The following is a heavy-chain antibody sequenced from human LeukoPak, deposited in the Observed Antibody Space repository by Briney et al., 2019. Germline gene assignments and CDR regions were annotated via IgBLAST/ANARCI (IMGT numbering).Heavy chain of an antibody. J-gene: IGHJ3*02. Sequence: GGSLRLSCAASGFTFDDYAMHWVRQAPGKGLEWVSLISGDGGSTYYADSVKGRFTISRDNSKNSLYLQMNSLRTEDTALYYCAKDSYSESYFGLDDAFDIWGQGAMVTVSS. CDR1: GFTFDDYA. V-gene: IGHV3-43*02. CDR2: ISGDGGST. D-gene: IGHD1-26*01. CDR3: AKDSYSESYFGLDDAFDI.